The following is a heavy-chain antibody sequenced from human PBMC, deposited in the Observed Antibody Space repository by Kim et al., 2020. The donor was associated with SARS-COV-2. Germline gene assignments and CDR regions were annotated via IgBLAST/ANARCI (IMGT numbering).Heavy chain of an antibody. CDR3: ARADRRYSSGKQIDY. J-gene: IGHJ4*02. D-gene: IGHD6-19*01. V-gene: IGHV4-30-2*05. Sequence: PSLKSRVTISVDPSKNQFSLKLSSVTAADTAVYYCARADRRYSSGKQIDYWGQGTLVTVSS.